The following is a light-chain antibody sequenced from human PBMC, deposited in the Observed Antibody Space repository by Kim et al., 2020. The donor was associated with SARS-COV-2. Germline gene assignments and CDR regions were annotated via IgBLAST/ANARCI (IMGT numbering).Light chain of an antibody. J-gene: IGKJ1*01. V-gene: IGKV3-20*01. CDR2: GTS. CDR3: QQFGGSSWT. Sequence: EIVLTQSPGTLSLSPGERATLSCRASQSVSNRYLAWYQQKPGQAPRLLIYGTSSRATGVPDRFSGSGFGTDFTLTISRLEPEDFAVYYCQQFGGSSWTFGQGTKVEIK. CDR1: QSVSNRY.